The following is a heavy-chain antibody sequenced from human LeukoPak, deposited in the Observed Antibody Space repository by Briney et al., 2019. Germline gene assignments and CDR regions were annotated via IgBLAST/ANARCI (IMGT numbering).Heavy chain of an antibody. V-gene: IGHV1-2*02. CDR3: TREAQYDFSGLDV. Sequence: GASVKVSCKASGYTFTGYYINWVRQAPGQGLEWMGWINPKSGGPNYAQKFQGRVTMTRDTSISTAYMELSSLRSDDTAVYYCTREAQYDFSGLDVWGKGTPVTVSS. CDR1: GYTFTGYY. D-gene: IGHD2-21*02. J-gene: IGHJ6*04. CDR2: INPKSGGP.